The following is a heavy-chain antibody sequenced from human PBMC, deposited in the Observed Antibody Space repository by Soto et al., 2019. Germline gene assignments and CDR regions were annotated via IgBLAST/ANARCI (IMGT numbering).Heavy chain of an antibody. Sequence: SETLSLTCAVYGGSFSGYYWSWIRQPPGKGLEWIGEINHSGSTNYNPSLKSRVTISVDTSKNQFSLKLSSVTAADTAVYYCARGGVWFGELLRDHRFDPWGQGTLVTVSS. CDR1: GGSFSGYY. CDR2: INHSGST. V-gene: IGHV4-34*01. CDR3: ARGGVWFGELLRDHRFDP. D-gene: IGHD3-10*01. J-gene: IGHJ5*02.